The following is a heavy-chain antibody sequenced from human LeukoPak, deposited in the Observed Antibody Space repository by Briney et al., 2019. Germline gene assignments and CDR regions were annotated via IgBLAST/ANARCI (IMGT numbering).Heavy chain of an antibody. CDR1: GFTFSSYS. D-gene: IGHD6-19*01. CDR2: ISSSSSYI. Sequence: GGSLRLSCAASGFTFSSYSMNWVRQAPGEGLEWVSSISSSSSYIYYADSVKGRFTISRDNAKNSPYLQMNSLRAEDTAVYYCARDLELIRSGRYEWGQGTLVTVSS. CDR3: ARDLELIRSGRYE. J-gene: IGHJ4*02. V-gene: IGHV3-21*01.